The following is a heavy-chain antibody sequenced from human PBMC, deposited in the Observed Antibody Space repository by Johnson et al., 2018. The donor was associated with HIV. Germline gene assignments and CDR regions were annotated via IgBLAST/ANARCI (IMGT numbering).Heavy chain of an antibody. CDR1: GLTLSNAW. J-gene: IGHJ3*02. D-gene: IGHD3-3*01. CDR3: AREGGEWLLSTAFDI. Sequence: QVQLVESGGGLVQPGGSLRLSCAASGLTLSNAWMSWVRQAPGTGLEWVAFISSDGNNKYHADSVKGRITISRDNSKNTLYLQMNSLRAEDTAVYYCAREGGEWLLSTAFDIWGQGTMVTVSS. V-gene: IGHV3-30*03. CDR2: ISSDGNNK.